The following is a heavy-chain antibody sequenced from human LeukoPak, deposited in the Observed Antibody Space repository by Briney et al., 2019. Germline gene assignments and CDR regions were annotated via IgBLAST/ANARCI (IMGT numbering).Heavy chain of an antibody. D-gene: IGHD1-1*01. J-gene: IGHJ4*02. CDR2: ISYDGSNK. CDR1: GFTLSSYA. V-gene: IGHV3-30-3*01. CDR3: ARKLNNLNDGEVGY. Sequence: PGRSLRLSCAASGFTLSSYAMHWVRQAPGKGLEWVAVISYDGSNKYYADSVKGRFTISRDNSKNTLYLRMNSLRGEDTAVYYCARKLNNLNDGEVGYWGQGTLVTVSS.